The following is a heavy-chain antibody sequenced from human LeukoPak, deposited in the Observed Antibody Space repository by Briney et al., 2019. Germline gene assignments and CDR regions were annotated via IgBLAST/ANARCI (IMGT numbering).Heavy chain of an antibody. J-gene: IGHJ4*02. CDR1: GFTFSSYS. D-gene: IGHD3-10*01. V-gene: IGHV3-21*01. CDR3: ARYHYGSNYFDY. CDR2: ISSGSSYI. Sequence: GGSLRLSCAASGFTFSSYSMNWVRQAPGKGLEWVSSISSGSSYIYYTDSVKGRFTISRDNAKNSLYLQMNSLRAEDTAVYYCARYHYGSNYFDYWGQGTLVTVSS.